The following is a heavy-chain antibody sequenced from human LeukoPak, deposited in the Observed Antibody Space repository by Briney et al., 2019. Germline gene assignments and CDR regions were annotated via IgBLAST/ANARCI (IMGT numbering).Heavy chain of an antibody. V-gene: IGHV1-8*03. CDR1: GYTCTSYD. Sequence: SSVNVSCKASGYTCTSYDINWVRQAPGQGLEWMGWMNPNSGNTGYAQKFQGRVTITRNTSISTAYMELSSLRSEDTAVYYCARGRRYCSGGSCFYYFDYWGQGTLVTVS. D-gene: IGHD2-15*01. CDR3: ARGRRYCSGGSCFYYFDY. J-gene: IGHJ4*02. CDR2: MNPNSGNT.